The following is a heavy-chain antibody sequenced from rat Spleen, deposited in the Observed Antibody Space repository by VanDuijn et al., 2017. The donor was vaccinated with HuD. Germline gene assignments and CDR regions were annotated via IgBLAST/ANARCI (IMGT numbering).Heavy chain of an antibody. V-gene: IGHV5-31*01. J-gene: IGHJ2*01. CDR2: ITNTGGTT. Sequence: EVNLVESGGGLVQPGRSLKLSCAASGFTFDDYGMAWVREAPGKGLEWVASITNTGGTTYSPDSVKGRFTVSRDNAKSTLSLQMDSLRSEDTATYFCARGFTYYGYWGQGVMVTVSS. CDR3: ARGFTYYGY. CDR1: GFTFDDYG. D-gene: IGHD1-9*01.